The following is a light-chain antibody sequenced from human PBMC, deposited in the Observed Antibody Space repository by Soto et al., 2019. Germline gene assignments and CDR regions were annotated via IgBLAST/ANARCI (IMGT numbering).Light chain of an antibody. CDR2: YDS. J-gene: IGLJ2*01. CDR3: QVWDSSSDQGV. CDR1: NIGSKS. V-gene: IGLV3-21*04. Sequence: SYELTQPPSVSVAPGKTARITCGGNNIGSKSVHWYQQKPGQAPVLVIYYDSDRPSGIPERFSGSNSGNTATLTISRVEAGDEADYYCQVWDSSSDQGVIGGGTKVTVL.